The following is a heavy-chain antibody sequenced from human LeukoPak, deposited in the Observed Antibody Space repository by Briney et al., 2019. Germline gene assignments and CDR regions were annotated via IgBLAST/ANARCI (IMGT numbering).Heavy chain of an antibody. CDR3: TTDGSLWFGESYRSDAFDI. V-gene: IGHV3-30-3*01. CDR2: ISYDGSNK. D-gene: IGHD3-10*01. Sequence: GGSLRLSCAASGFTFSSYAMHWVRQAPGKGLEWVAVISYDGSNKYYADSVKGRFTISRDNSKNTLYLQMNSLKTEDTAVYYCTTDGSLWFGESYRSDAFDIWGQGTMVTVSS. J-gene: IGHJ3*02. CDR1: GFTFSSYA.